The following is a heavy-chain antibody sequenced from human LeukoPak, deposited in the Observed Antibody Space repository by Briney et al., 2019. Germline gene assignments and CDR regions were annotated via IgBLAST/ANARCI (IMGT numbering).Heavy chain of an antibody. V-gene: IGHV1-18*01. CDR3: ARVLVVSSDAFDI. CDR1: GYTFTSYA. CDR2: ISTYTGNT. Sequence: ASVKVSCKTSGYTFTSYAISWVRQAPGQGLECMGWISTYTGNTDYAQKLQGRVTMTTDTSTSTAYMELRSLGSDDTAVYYCARVLVVSSDAFDIWGQGTMVTVSS. J-gene: IGHJ3*02. D-gene: IGHD3-22*01.